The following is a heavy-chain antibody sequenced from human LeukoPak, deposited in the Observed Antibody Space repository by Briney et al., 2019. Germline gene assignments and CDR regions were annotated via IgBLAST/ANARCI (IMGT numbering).Heavy chain of an antibody. CDR1: GGSISSSNW. J-gene: IGHJ4*02. CDR2: IYSGGST. D-gene: IGHD2-15*01. V-gene: IGHV3-53*01. CDR3: AKDILGQSSPRGGFDY. Sequence: PSETLSLTCAVSGGSISSSNWWSWVRQAPGKGLEWVSIIYSGGSTYYADSVKGRFTISRDNSKNTLYLQMNSLRAEDTAVYYCAKDILGQSSPRGGFDYWGQGTLVTVSS.